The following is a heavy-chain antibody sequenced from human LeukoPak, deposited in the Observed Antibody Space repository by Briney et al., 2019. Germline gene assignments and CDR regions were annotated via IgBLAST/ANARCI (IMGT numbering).Heavy chain of an antibody. CDR1: GFTFSDYY. Sequence: NTGGSLRLSCAASGFTFSDYYMSWIRQAPGKGLEWVSLISGSGHAIYYAESVKGRFTISRDNAKKSLFLQMDSLRAEDTAVYNCAGVSRRNWFDPWGQGTLVTVSS. CDR3: AGVSRRNWFDP. J-gene: IGHJ5*02. CDR2: ISGSGHAI. V-gene: IGHV3-11*01.